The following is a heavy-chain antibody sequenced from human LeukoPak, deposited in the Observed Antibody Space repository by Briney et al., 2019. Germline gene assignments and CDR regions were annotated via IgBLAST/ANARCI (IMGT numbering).Heavy chain of an antibody. D-gene: IGHD1-26*01. CDR1: GYSFISYW. CDR2: IYPGDSDT. Sequence: GESLKISCKGSGYSFISYWIGWVRQMPGKGLEWMGIIYPGDSDTRYRPSFQGQVTISADKAISTAYLQWSSLKASDTAMYYCARLTPNRSGSHRPEDTFDVWGQGTMVTVSS. J-gene: IGHJ3*01. V-gene: IGHV5-51*01. CDR3: ARLTPNRSGSHRPEDTFDV.